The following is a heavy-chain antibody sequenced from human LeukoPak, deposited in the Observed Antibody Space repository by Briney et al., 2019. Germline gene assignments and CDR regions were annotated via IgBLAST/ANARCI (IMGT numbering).Heavy chain of an antibody. V-gene: IGHV4-38-2*02. CDR1: GGSISSGYY. J-gene: IGHJ4*02. CDR3: ARDGHYSGYEDY. D-gene: IGHD5-12*01. CDR2: IYHSGST. Sequence: SETLSLTCTVSGGSISSGYYWGWIRQPPGKGLEWIGSIYHSGSTYYNPSLKSQVTISVDTSKNQFSLKLSSVTAADTAVYYCARDGHYSGYEDYWGQGTLVTVSS.